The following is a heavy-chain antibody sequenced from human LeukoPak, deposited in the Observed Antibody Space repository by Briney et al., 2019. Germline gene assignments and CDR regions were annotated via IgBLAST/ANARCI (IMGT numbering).Heavy chain of an antibody. CDR3: ARDLHYYDSSGSTWDY. V-gene: IGHV7-4-1*02. CDR2: INTNTGNP. J-gene: IGHJ4*02. Sequence: ASVKVSCKASGYTFTSYAMNWVRQAPGQGLEWMGWINTNTGNPTYAQGFTGRFVFSLDTSVSTAYLQISSLMAEDTAVYYCARDLHYYDSSGSTWDYWGQGTLVTVSP. D-gene: IGHD3-22*01. CDR1: GYTFTSYA.